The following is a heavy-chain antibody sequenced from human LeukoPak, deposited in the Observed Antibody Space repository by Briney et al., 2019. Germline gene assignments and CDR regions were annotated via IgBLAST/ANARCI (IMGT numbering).Heavy chain of an antibody. Sequence: ASVKVSFKASGYTFTSYGISWVRQAPGQGLEWMGWISAYNGNTNYAQKLQGRVTMTTDTSTSTAYMELRSLRSDDTAVYYCARDRGYDGSGWYLTYYYYYGMDVWGQGTTVTVSS. CDR2: ISAYNGNT. CDR3: ARDRGYDGSGWYLTYYYYYGMDV. D-gene: IGHD6-19*01. CDR1: GYTFTSYG. J-gene: IGHJ6*02. V-gene: IGHV1-18*01.